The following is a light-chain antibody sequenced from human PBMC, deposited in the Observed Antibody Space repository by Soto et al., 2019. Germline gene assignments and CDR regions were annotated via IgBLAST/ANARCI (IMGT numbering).Light chain of an antibody. CDR3: SSYTSSSTLVV. CDR2: EVS. CDR1: SSDVGGYNY. Sequence: QSALTQPASVSGSPGQSITISCTGTSSDVGGYNYVSWYQQHPGKAPKLMIYEVSNRPSGVSNRFSGSKSGNTASLTISGLQAEDDADYYSSSYTSSSTLVVFGGGTKLTVL. J-gene: IGLJ2*01. V-gene: IGLV2-14*01.